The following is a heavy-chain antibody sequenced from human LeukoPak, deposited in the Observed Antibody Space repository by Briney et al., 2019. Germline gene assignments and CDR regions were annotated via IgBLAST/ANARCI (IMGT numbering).Heavy chain of an antibody. V-gene: IGHV1-8*01. CDR2: MNPNSGNT. J-gene: IGHJ4*02. D-gene: IGHD5-18*01. CDR1: GYTFTSYD. Sequence: ASVKVSCKASGYTFTSYDINWVRQATGQGLGWMGWMNPNSGNTGYAQKFQGRVTLIRNTSISTAYMELSSLRSEDAAVYYCARGLGRTAMVTRGEVRFDYWGQGTLVTVSS. CDR3: ARGLGRTAMVTRGEVRFDY.